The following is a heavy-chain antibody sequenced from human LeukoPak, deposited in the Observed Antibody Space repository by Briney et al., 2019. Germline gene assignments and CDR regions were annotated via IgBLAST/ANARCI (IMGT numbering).Heavy chain of an antibody. D-gene: IGHD2-2*01. CDR3: AKGPLRGTAAAIDY. J-gene: IGHJ4*02. V-gene: IGHV3-30*18. CDR1: GFTFNNYG. CDR2: ISYDGRNI. Sequence: GGSLRLSCAASGFTFNNYGMHWVRKAPGKGLEWVAVISYDGRNIHYPDSVKGRFTISRDISTDTLWLQMDSLRTEDTAVYYCAKGPLRGTAAAIDYWGQGTLVTVSS.